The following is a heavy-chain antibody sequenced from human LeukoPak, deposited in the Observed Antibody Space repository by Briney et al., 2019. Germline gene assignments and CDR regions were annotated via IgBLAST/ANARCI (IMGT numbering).Heavy chain of an antibody. D-gene: IGHD6-19*01. CDR2: ISSSSSYI. CDR1: GFTFSSYS. V-gene: IGHV3-21*01. Sequence: GGSLRLSCAASGFTFSSYSMNWVRQAPGKGLEWVSSISSSSSYIYYADSVKGRFTISRDNAKNSLYLQMNSLRAEDTAVYYCAREKSTTVADTFDYRGQGTLVTVSS. J-gene: IGHJ4*02. CDR3: AREKSTTVADTFDY.